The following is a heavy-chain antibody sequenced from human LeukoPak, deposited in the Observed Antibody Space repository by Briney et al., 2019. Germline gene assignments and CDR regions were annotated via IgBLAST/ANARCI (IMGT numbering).Heavy chain of an antibody. CDR1: GFTFSSYS. V-gene: IGHV3-21*01. Sequence: PGGSLRLSCAASGFTFSSYSMNWVRQAPGKGLEWVSSISSSSSYIYYADSVKSRFTISRDNAKNSLYLQMNSLRAEDTAVYYCARDQAFSVGAFDIRGQGTMVTVSS. CDR3: ARDQAFSVGAFDI. J-gene: IGHJ3*02. D-gene: IGHD2/OR15-2a*01. CDR2: ISSSSSYI.